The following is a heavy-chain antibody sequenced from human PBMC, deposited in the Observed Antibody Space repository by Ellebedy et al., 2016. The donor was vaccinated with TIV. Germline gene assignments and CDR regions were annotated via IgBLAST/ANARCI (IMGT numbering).Heavy chain of an antibody. V-gene: IGHV3-30*04. Sequence: GESLKISXAASGFDFSDYAMHWVRQAPGKGLEWVAVVIYDGSDKHYADSVKGRFTISRDNSGDTLFLQMNSLRLEDTAVYYCAKGPYGDYRANWFDPWGQGTLVTVSS. D-gene: IGHD4-17*01. J-gene: IGHJ5*02. CDR3: AKGPYGDYRANWFDP. CDR1: GFDFSDYA. CDR2: VIYDGSDK.